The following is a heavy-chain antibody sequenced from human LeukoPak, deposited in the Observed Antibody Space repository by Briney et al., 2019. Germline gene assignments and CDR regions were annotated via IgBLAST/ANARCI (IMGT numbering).Heavy chain of an antibody. CDR2: IYPGDSDT. V-gene: IGHV5-51*01. J-gene: IGHJ4*02. CDR1: GYSFTSYW. D-gene: IGHD3-9*01. Sequence: GGSLKISCKGSGYSFTSYWIGWVRQMPGKGLEWMGIIYPGDSDTRYSPSSRGQVTISADKSISTAYLQWSSLKASATAMYYSARHGYFDWFFDYWGQGTLVTVSS. CDR3: ARHGYFDWFFDY.